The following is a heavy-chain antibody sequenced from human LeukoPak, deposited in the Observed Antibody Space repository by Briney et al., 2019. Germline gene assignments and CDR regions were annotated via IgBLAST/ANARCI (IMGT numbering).Heavy chain of an antibody. J-gene: IGHJ4*02. CDR1: GYTFTGYY. Sequence: ASVKVSCKASGYTFTGYYMHWVRQAPGQGLEWMGRINPNSGGTNYAQKFQGRVTMTRDTSISTAYMELSRLRSDDTAVYYCVERYCSGGSCSDYWGQGTLVTVSS. V-gene: IGHV1-2*06. CDR3: VERYCSGGSCSDY. CDR2: INPNSGGT. D-gene: IGHD2-15*01.